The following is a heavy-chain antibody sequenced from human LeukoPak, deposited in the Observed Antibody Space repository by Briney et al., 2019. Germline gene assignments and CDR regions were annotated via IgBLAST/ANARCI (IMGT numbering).Heavy chain of an antibody. CDR2: IRYDGGDK. Sequence: PGGSLRLSCATSGFKFRSYGMNWVRQAPGKGLEWVAFIRYDGGDKFYAESVKGRFSISRDDSKSTVYLQMDSLRPEDTAVFYCARDLVGLNKALGAFDYWGQGTLVTVSA. J-gene: IGHJ4*02. D-gene: IGHD1-26*01. CDR3: ARDLVGLNKALGAFDY. V-gene: IGHV3-30*02. CDR1: GFKFRSYG.